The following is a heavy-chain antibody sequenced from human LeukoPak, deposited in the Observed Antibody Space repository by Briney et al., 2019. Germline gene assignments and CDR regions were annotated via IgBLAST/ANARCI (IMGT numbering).Heavy chain of an antibody. J-gene: IGHJ4*02. CDR1: GGSFSGYY. Sequence: PSETLSLTCAVYGGSFSGYYWNWIRQPPGKGLEWIGEINHSGSTNYNPSLKSRVTISVDTSKNQFSLKLSSVTAADTAVYYCARVWYSSSWTIDYWGQGTLVTVSS. V-gene: IGHV4-34*01. CDR2: INHSGST. D-gene: IGHD6-13*01. CDR3: ARVWYSSSWTIDY.